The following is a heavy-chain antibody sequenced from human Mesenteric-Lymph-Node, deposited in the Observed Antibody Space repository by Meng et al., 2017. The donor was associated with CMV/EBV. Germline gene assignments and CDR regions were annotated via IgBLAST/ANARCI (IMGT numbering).Heavy chain of an antibody. CDR2: IYCSGST. J-gene: IGHJ4*02. CDR1: GGSISSGGYY. V-gene: IGHV4-31*02. D-gene: IGHD3-22*01. Sequence: GGSISSGGYYWSWIRQHPGKGLEWIGYIYCSGSTYYNPSLKSRVTISVDTSKNQFSLKLSSVAAADTAVYYCARANTDSSGYYYFDYWGQGTLVTVSS. CDR3: ARANTDSSGYYYFDY.